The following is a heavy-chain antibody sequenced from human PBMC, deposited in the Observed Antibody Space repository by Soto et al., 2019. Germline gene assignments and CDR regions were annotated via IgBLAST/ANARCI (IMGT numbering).Heavy chain of an antibody. J-gene: IGHJ4*02. CDR2: ISSNGVTI. V-gene: IGHV3-64D*06. Sequence: GGPLRLSCSASGFTFSKYPMTWVRQAPGKGLQYLSGISSNGVTIYYAESVKGRFTISRDNYKNTLYLQMTSLRSEDTAVYYCVKERTVTGGDFDYWGQGTLVTVSS. CDR3: VKERTVTGGDFDY. CDR1: GFTFSKYP. D-gene: IGHD4-17*01.